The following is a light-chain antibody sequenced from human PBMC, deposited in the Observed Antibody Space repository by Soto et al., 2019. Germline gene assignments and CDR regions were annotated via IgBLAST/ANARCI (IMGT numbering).Light chain of an antibody. J-gene: IGKJ4*01. CDR2: GAS. V-gene: IGKV3-15*01. CDR3: QQYNNWHLT. Sequence: EIVMTQSPATLSVSPGERATLSCRASQSVRSNLAWYQQKPGQAPRLLIYGASTRATGFPARFSGSGSGTEFTLTISSLQSEDFAVYYCQQYNNWHLTFGGGTKVEIK. CDR1: QSVRSN.